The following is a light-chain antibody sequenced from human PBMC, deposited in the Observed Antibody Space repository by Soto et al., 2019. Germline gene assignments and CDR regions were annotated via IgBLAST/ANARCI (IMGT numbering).Light chain of an antibody. J-gene: IGLJ2*01. CDR2: DVS. CDR1: SSDVGGYNY. Sequence: QSALTQPASVSGSPGQSITISCTGTSSDVGGYNYVSWYQQYQGKAPKLIIFDVSNRPSGVSARFSGSKSGNTASLTLSGLQAEDEADYYCSSYTSSSTRVVFGGGTKVTVL. CDR3: SSYTSSSTRVV. V-gene: IGLV2-14*03.